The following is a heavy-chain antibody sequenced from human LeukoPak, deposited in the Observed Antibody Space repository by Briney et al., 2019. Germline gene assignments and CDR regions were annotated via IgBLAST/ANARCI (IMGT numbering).Heavy chain of an antibody. CDR3: ARDKPQLELYYYYYMNV. CDR1: GGSISSYY. J-gene: IGHJ6*03. Sequence: SETLSLTCTVSGGSISSYYWSWIRQPAGKGLEWIGRIYTSGSTNYNPSLKSRVTMSVDTSKNQFSLKLSSVTAADTAVYYCARDKPQLELYYYYYMNVWGKGTRSPSP. D-gene: IGHD1-7*01. CDR2: IYTSGST. V-gene: IGHV4-4*07.